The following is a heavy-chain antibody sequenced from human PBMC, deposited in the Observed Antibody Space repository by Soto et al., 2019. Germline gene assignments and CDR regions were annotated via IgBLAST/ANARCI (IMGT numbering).Heavy chain of an antibody. V-gene: IGHV4-59*12. CDR3: ARSTTIFGANWFDP. CDR2: IYYSGST. Sequence: TCTVSGDSMSSYYWSWIRQPPGKRLEWIGYIYYSGSTNYNPSLKSRVTVSVDTSRNQFSLKLSSVTAADTAVYYCARSTTIFGANWFDPWGQGTLVTVSS. J-gene: IGHJ5*02. CDR1: GDSMSSYY. D-gene: IGHD3-3*01.